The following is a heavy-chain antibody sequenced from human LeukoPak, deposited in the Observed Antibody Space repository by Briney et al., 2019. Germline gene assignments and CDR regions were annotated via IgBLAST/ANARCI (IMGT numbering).Heavy chain of an antibody. CDR1: GYDFANFW. Sequence: GESLKISCQASGYDFANFWTGWVRQMPGKGLDWMGIIYPGDSDTRYSPSFQGQVTISADKSISTAYLQWTSLKASDTAMYYCATQGTLTPHNAFDVWGQGTMVTVSS. D-gene: IGHD2-15*01. CDR2: IYPGDSDT. CDR3: ATQGTLTPHNAFDV. J-gene: IGHJ3*01. V-gene: IGHV5-51*01.